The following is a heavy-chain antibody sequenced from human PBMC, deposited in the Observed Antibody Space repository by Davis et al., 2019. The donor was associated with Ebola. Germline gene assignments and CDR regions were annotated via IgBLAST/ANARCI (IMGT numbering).Heavy chain of an antibody. CDR3: ARDIGRVTVGN. CDR1: GFIFDDYA. V-gene: IGHV3-9*01. J-gene: IGHJ4*02. CDR2: ISWNSGSI. D-gene: IGHD1-26*01. Sequence: SLKISCTASGFIFDDYALHWVRQPPGKGLQWVAGISWNSGSIDYAYSVQGRFTISRDNAKSSLYLHMNSLKIEDTGFDFCARDIGRVTVGNWGQGTLVTVSS.